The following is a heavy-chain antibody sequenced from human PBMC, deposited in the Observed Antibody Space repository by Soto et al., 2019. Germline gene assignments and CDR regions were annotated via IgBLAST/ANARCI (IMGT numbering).Heavy chain of an antibody. Sequence: GGSLRLSCSASGFTFSSYAMHWVRQAPGKGLEYVSAISSNGGSTYYADSVKGRFTISRDNSKRTVYLQMSSLRAEDTALYYCAKGTHGSSYSALADWGQGTKVTVSS. CDR3: AKGTHGSSYSALAD. D-gene: IGHD5-12*01. CDR1: GFTFSSYA. J-gene: IGHJ6*02. V-gene: IGHV3-64D*06. CDR2: ISSNGGST.